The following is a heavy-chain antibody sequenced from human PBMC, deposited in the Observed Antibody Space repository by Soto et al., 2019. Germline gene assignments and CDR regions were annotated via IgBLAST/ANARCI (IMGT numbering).Heavy chain of an antibody. V-gene: IGHV3-23*01. CDR1: GFTFSSSA. D-gene: IGHD3-10*01. Sequence: EVQLLESGGGLVQPGGSLRLSCVASGFTFSSSAMSWVRQAPGKGLEWVSTITGSGGTTYYADSVRGRFAISRDISKNTLFLQMNSLRAEDTAVYYCAKLVPDWGQGTLVTVSS. J-gene: IGHJ4*02. CDR3: AKLVPD. CDR2: ITGSGGTT.